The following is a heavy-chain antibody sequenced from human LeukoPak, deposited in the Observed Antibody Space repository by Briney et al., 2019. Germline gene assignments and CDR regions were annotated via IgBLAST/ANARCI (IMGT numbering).Heavy chain of an antibody. V-gene: IGHV1-2*02. CDR3: ARAYDSSGYYFARRAYYYYYMDV. CDR1: GYTFTGYY. Sequence: ASVKVSCRASGYTFTGYYMHWVRQAPGQGLEWMGWINPNSGGTNYAQKFQGRVTMTRDTSISTAYMELSRLRSDDTAVYYCARAYDSSGYYFARRAYYYYYMDVWGKGTTVTVSS. J-gene: IGHJ6*03. CDR2: INPNSGGT. D-gene: IGHD3-22*01.